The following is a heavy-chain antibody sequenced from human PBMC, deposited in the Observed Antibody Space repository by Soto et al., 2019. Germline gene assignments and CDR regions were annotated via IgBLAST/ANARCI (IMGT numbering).Heavy chain of an antibody. CDR3: ANNVVTSGFG. J-gene: IGHJ4*02. CDR1: GYTFTSYA. V-gene: IGHV3-23*01. CDR2: ISGGGTST. D-gene: IGHD2-15*01. Sequence: SCKASGYTFTSYAMSWVRQAPGKGLEWVSGISGGGTSTYYADSVKGRFTISRDNSKNTLFLQMNSLGVEDTAVYYCANNVVTSGFGWGQGTLVTVSS.